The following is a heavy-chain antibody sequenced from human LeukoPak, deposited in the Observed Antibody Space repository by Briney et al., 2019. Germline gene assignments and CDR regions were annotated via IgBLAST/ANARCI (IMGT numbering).Heavy chain of an antibody. CDR2: INHSGNT. D-gene: IGHD2-15*01. CDR1: GGSFSGYY. CDR3: ARYTPGSACSGASCHLDY. V-gene: IGHV4-34*01. J-gene: IGHJ4*02. Sequence: PSETLSLTCAVYGGSFSGYYWSWIRQPPGKGLEWIGEINHSGNTNYNPSLKSRVTISVDTSKNQFSLNLRSVTAADTAVYYCARYTPGSACSGASCHLDYWGQGTLVTVSS.